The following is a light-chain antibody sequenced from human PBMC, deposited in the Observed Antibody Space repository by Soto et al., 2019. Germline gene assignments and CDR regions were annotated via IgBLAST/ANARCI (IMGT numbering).Light chain of an antibody. CDR2: GAS. CDR1: QSVSSN. CDR3: QQYNNWPPYT. Sequence: EIVMTQSPATLSVSPGERATLSCRASQSVSSNLAWYQQKPRQAPRLLIYGASTRATGIPARFSGSGSGTEFTLTISSLQSEEFAVYYCQQYNNWPPYTFGQGTKLEIK. J-gene: IGKJ2*01. V-gene: IGKV3-15*01.